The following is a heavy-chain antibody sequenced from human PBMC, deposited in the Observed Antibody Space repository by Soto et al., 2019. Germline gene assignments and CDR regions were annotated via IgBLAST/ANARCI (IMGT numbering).Heavy chain of an antibody. D-gene: IGHD2-8*01. V-gene: IGHV3-30*18. CDR2: ISYDGSNK. CDR3: AKVGLYCTNGVCYTEYVPDY. J-gene: IGHJ4*02. Sequence: QVQLVESGGGVVQPGRSLRLSCAASGFTFSSYGMHWVRQAPGKGLEWVAVISYDGSNKYYADSVKGRFTISRDNSKNTLYLQMNSLRAEDMAVYYCAKVGLYCTNGVCYTEYVPDYWGQGTLVTVSS. CDR1: GFTFSSYG.